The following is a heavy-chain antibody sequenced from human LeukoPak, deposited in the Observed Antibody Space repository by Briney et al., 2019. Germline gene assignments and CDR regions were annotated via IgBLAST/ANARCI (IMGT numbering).Heavy chain of an antibody. Sequence: SETLSPTCDVSGGSLSSGLYSWSWIRQPLGKGLEWIGYIYHTGSTYYNPSLKSRVTISVDTSKNQFSLRLSSVTAADTAVYYCARLQYCSGTSCYWFDPWGQGTLVTVSS. CDR3: ARLQYCSGTSCYWFDP. CDR2: IYHTGST. D-gene: IGHD2-2*01. CDR1: GGSLSSGLYS. V-gene: IGHV4-30-2*01. J-gene: IGHJ5*02.